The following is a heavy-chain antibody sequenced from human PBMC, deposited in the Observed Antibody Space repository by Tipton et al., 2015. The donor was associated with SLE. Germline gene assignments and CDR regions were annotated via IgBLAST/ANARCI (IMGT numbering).Heavy chain of an antibody. CDR3: AGVSRDAFEI. CDR2: VFYSGST. V-gene: IGHV4-59*12. Sequence: TLSLTCSVSGGSIGYYYWNWIRQPPGKGLEWIGYVFYSGSTNYHPSLRGRGTISVDTSKNQFSLKLGSVTAADTAVYYCAGVSRDAFEIWGQGTMVTVSS. J-gene: IGHJ3*02. D-gene: IGHD5/OR15-5a*01. CDR1: GGSIGYYY.